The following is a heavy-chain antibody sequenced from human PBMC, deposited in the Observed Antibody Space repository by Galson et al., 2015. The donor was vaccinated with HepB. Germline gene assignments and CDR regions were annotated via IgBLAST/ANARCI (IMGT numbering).Heavy chain of an antibody. Sequence: TLSLTCTVSGGSISSGSYYWSWIRQPAGKGLEWIGRIYTSGSTNYNPSLKSRVTISVDTSKNQFSLKLSSVTAADTAVYYCARERHFVYYYDSSGSDIWGQGTMVTVSS. CDR3: ARERHFVYYYDSSGSDI. V-gene: IGHV4-61*02. J-gene: IGHJ3*02. D-gene: IGHD3-22*01. CDR2: IYTSGST. CDR1: GGSISSGSYY.